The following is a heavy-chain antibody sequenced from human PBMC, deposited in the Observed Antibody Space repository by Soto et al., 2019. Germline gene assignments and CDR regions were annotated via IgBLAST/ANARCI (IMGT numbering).Heavy chain of an antibody. J-gene: IGHJ6*02. CDR1: GGTFSSYA. D-gene: IGHD2-15*01. V-gene: IGHV1-69*13. CDR3: ARDDCSGGSCYCDVKAV. Sequence: SVKVSCKASGGTFSSYAISWVRQAPGQGLEWMGGIIPIFGTANYAQKFQGRVTITADESTSTAYMELSSLRSEDTAVYYCARDDCSGGSCYCDVKAVCGRGTTVTGS. CDR2: IIPIFGTA.